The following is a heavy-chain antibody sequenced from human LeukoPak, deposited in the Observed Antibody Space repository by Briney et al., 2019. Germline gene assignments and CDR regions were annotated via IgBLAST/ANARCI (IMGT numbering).Heavy chain of an antibody. CDR2: INHSGGT. Sequence: PSETLSLTCAVYGGSFSGYYWSWIRQPPGKGLEWIGEINHSGGTNYSPSLKSRVTISVDKSKNLFSLRLISVTAADTAVYYCAREGGYNYGPVDYWGQGTLVTVSS. CDR3: AREGGYNYGPVDY. D-gene: IGHD5-18*01. J-gene: IGHJ4*02. CDR1: GGSFSGYY. V-gene: IGHV4-34*01.